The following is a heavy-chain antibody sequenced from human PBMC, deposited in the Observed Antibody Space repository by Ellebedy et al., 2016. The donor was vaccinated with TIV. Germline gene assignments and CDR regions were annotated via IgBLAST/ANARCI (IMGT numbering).Heavy chain of an antibody. V-gene: IGHV3-30*03. CDR2: ISHDGSNE. CDR3: ARGGYSSTWFGSDY. D-gene: IGHD6-13*01. J-gene: IGHJ4*02. CDR1: GFTFSSYG. Sequence: GGSLRLSXAASGFTFSSYGIHWVRQAPGKGLEWVALISHDGSNEYYGDSVKGRCTISRDNSKNTLYLQMSSLRPEDSAVYYCARGGYSSTWFGSDYWGQGTLVTVSS.